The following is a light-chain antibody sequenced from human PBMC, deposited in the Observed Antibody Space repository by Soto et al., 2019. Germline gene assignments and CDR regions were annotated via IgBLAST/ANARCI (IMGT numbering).Light chain of an antibody. V-gene: IGKV1-6*01. Sequence: AIQMTQSPSSLSASVGDRVIITCRASQGIRSELAWYQQKPGKAPDLLIYAASTLQPGVPYRFSGSGSGTDFPLTFSNLQPEDFATYYCLHDYNYPRTFGQGTKVDI. CDR3: LHDYNYPRT. CDR2: AAS. CDR1: QGIRSE. J-gene: IGKJ1*01.